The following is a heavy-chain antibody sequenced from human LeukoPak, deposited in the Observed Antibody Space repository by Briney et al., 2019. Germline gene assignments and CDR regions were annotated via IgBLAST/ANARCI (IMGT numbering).Heavy chain of an antibody. J-gene: IGHJ4*02. Sequence: GGSLRLSCAASGFTFSSYSMNWVRQAPGKGLEGVSSISSSSSYIYYGDSVKGRFTISRDNAKNSLYLQMNSLRAEDTAVYYCARDPAVYSSSCFDYWGQGTLVTVSS. CDR3: ARDPAVYSSSCFDY. V-gene: IGHV3-21*01. CDR2: ISSSSSYI. D-gene: IGHD6-13*01. CDR1: GFTFSSYS.